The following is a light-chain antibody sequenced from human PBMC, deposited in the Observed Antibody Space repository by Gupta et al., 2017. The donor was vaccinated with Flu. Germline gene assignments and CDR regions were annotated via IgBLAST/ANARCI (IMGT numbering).Light chain of an antibody. CDR1: SSDVGGYNY. J-gene: IGLJ2*01. CDR2: EVS. Sequence: QSALTQPPSASGSPGQSVTISCTGTSSDVGGYNYVSWYQQHPGKAPKLMIYEVSKRPSGVPDRFSASKAGNTASLTVSGLQAEDDADYYCSSYASSNNLVFGGGTKLTVL. CDR3: SSYASSNNLV. V-gene: IGLV2-8*01.